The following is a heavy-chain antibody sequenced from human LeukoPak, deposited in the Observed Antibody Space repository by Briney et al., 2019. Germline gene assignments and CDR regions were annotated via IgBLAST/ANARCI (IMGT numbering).Heavy chain of an antibody. D-gene: IGHD5-12*01. J-gene: IGHJ4*02. V-gene: IGHV4-34*01. CDR3: ARLSGYDWESFYDY. CDR2: INHSGGT. CDR1: GGSFSGYY. Sequence: SETLSLTCAFYGGSFSGYYWSWIRQPPGKGLEWIGEINHSGGTKYNPSLKSRVTISVHTSKNQFSLKLSSVTAADTAVYYCARLSGYDWESFYDYWGQGTLVTVSS.